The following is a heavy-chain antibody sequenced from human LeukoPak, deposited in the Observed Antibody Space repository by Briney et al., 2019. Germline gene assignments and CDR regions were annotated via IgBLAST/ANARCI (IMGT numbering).Heavy chain of an antibody. J-gene: IGHJ4*02. CDR1: GYRFTSYW. V-gene: IGHV5-51*01. CDR3: VRHTNDYGGYGDY. CDR2: IYPGDAGT. Sequence: GESRQTPCKAPGYRFTSYWIGWVRQMPGKGREWMGIIYPGDAGTTYSPSFQGQVTISANKPISAAYLQWSSLQASHTAIAYCVRHTNDYGGYGDYWGQGTLVTVSP. D-gene: IGHD4-23*01.